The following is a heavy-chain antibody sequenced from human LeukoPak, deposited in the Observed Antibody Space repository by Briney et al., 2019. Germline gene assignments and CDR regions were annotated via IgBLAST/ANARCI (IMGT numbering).Heavy chain of an antibody. J-gene: IGHJ6*02. V-gene: IGHV4-34*01. CDR1: GGSFSGYY. D-gene: IGHD1-26*01. Sequence: SETLSLTCAVYGGSFSGYYWSWIRQPPGKGLEWIGEINHSGSTNYNPSLKSRVTISVDTSKNQFSLKLSSVTAADTAVYYCARERLVGATTPPCGMDVWGQGTTVTVSS. CDR3: ARERLVGATTPPCGMDV. CDR2: INHSGST.